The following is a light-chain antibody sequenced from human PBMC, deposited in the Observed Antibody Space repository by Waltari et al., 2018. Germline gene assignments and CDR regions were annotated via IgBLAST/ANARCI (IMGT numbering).Light chain of an antibody. CDR3: AAWDDSLNGWV. Sequence: QSVLTQSPSTSGTPGQRVIISCSGSSSNIGRNIVNWYQQLPGSAPKLLIYSNSQRPSGVPDRFSGSKSDTSASLAISGLESDDEADYYCAAWDDSLNGWVFGGGTKLTVL. V-gene: IGLV1-44*01. CDR2: SNS. CDR1: SSNIGRNI. J-gene: IGLJ3*02.